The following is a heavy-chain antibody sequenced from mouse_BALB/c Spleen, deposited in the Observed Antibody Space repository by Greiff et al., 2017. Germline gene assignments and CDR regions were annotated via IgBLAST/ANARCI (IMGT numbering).Heavy chain of an antibody. Sequence: EVQRVESGGGLVQPGGSLKLSCAASGFTFSSYGMSWVRQTPDKRLELVATINSNGGSTYYPDSVKGRFTISRDNAKNTLYLQMSSLKSEDTAMYYCARARDYYDYDGGVTMDYWGQGTSVTVSS. J-gene: IGHJ4*01. CDR1: GFTFSSYG. V-gene: IGHV5-6-3*01. D-gene: IGHD2-4*01. CDR3: ARARDYYDYDGGVTMDY. CDR2: INSNGGST.